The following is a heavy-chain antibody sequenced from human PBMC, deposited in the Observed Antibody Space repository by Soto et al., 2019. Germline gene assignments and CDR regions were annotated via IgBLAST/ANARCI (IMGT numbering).Heavy chain of an antibody. J-gene: IGHJ6*02. CDR2: IYTSGST. CDR1: GGSCSGHD. CDR3: AGDRRGSSWYESYYYVMDV. V-gene: IGHV4-4*07. Sequence: SGPMPLRWPVSGGSCSGHDGSRIGQPAGRGLEWIGRIYTSGSTNYNPTPNRRVTMSEDTSKNQSSLKLSSVTAADTAVYYCAGDRRGSSWYESYYYVMDVWGQGTTATGS. D-gene: IGHD6-13*01.